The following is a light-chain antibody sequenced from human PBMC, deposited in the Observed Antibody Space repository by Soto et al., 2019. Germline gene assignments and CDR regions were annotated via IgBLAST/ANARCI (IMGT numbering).Light chain of an antibody. V-gene: IGKV1-8*01. CDR1: QGISSY. J-gene: IGKJ1*01. Sequence: AIRMTQSPSSFSASTGDRVTITCRASQGISSYLAWYQQKPGKAPKLLIYAASTLQSGVPSRCSGSGSGTDFTLTISCLQSEDFATYSCQQYYSYPPTFGQGTKVEIK. CDR2: AAS. CDR3: QQYYSYPPT.